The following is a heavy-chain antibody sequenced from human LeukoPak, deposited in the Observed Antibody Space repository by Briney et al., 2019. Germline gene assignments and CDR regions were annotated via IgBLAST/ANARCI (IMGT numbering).Heavy chain of an antibody. Sequence: ASVKVSCKASGYTFTGYYMHWVRQAPGQGLEWMGWINANSGGTNYAQKFQGRVTMTRDTSISTAYMELSRLRSDDTAVYYCASEFVKTSIAETYYFDYWGQGTLVTVCS. J-gene: IGHJ4*02. CDR1: GYTFTGYY. V-gene: IGHV1-2*02. CDR2: INANSGGT. CDR3: ASEFVKTSIAETYYFDY. D-gene: IGHD6-6*01.